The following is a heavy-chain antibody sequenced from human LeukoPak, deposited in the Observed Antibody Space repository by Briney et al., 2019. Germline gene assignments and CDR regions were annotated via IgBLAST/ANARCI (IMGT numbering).Heavy chain of an antibody. V-gene: IGHV1-2*02. Sequence: GASVKVSCKASGYTFTGYYMHWVRQGPGQGLEWMGWINPNSGGTNYAQKFQGRVTMTRDTSISTAYMELSRLRSDDTAVYYCARELYYYYGMDVWGQGTTVTVSS. CDR3: ARELYYYYGMDV. CDR2: INPNSGGT. CDR1: GYTFTGYY. J-gene: IGHJ6*02.